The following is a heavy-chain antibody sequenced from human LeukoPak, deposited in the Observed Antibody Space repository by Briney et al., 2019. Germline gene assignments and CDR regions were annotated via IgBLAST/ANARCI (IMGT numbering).Heavy chain of an antibody. Sequence: PGGSLRLSCAASGFTFSSYAMSWVRQAPGKGLEWVSAISGSGGSTYYADSVKGRFTISRDNSKNTLYLQMNSLRAEHTAVYYCAKDYDILTGYSYFDYWGQGTLVTVSS. CDR3: AKDYDILTGYSYFDY. D-gene: IGHD3-9*01. CDR2: ISGSGGST. V-gene: IGHV3-23*01. J-gene: IGHJ4*02. CDR1: GFTFSSYA.